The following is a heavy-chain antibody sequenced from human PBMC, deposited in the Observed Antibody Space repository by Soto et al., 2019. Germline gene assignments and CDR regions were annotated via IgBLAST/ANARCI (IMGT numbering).Heavy chain of an antibody. J-gene: IGHJ4*01. CDR1: GDRFTNFE. CDR2: MKPNSGNT. V-gene: IGHV1-8*01. CDR3: VKTEYCPNGVCYYGHFEY. D-gene: IGHD2-8*01. Sequence: GASVEVACKACGDRFTNFEINWVRQAAGQGLEWMGWMKPNSGNTGYAQKFQGRVTMTRKTSTNTAYMELTSLRPEDTAVYYFVKTEYCPNGVCYYGHFEYWGYGTLVISPQ.